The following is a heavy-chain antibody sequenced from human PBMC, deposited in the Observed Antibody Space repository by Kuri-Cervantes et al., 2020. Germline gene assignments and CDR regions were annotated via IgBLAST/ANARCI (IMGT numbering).Heavy chain of an antibody. CDR1: GGSFSGYY. Sequence: SETLSLTCAVYGGSFSGYYWSWIRQPPGKGLEWIGEINHSGSTNYNPSLKSRVTISVDTSKNQFSLKLSSVTAADTAVYYCARGSGYNYYYYYGMDVWGQGTTVTVSS. D-gene: IGHD5-24*01. J-gene: IGHJ6*02. V-gene: IGHV4-34*01. CDR2: INHSGST. CDR3: ARGSGYNYYYYYGMDV.